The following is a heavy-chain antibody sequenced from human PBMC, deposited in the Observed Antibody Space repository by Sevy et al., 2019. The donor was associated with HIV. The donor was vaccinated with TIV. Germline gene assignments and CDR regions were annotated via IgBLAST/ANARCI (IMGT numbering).Heavy chain of an antibody. CDR1: GFTFSNYA. J-gene: IGHJ4*02. D-gene: IGHD3-22*01. CDR2: ISYDGNNK. Sequence: GESLKISCTASGFTFSNYAMYWVRQAPGKGLEWVAVISYDGNNKDYADSVKGRFTISRDNSMNTLYLQMNSLRADDTAVYYCASHYYDSTGYYYPLDYWGQGTLVTVSS. CDR3: ASHYYDSTGYYYPLDY. V-gene: IGHV3-30*04.